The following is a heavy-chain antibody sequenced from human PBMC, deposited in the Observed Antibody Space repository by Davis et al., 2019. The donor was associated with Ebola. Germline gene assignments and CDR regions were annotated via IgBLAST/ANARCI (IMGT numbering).Heavy chain of an antibody. V-gene: IGHV1-2*06. Sequence: ASVKVSCKASGYTFTGYHMHWVRQAPGQGLEWMGRMNPHNGDTNYAQNFQGRVTMTRNTSISTAYMELSRLRYDDTAVYYCARLCSSSCPNDYWGQGTLVTVSS. J-gene: IGHJ4*02. D-gene: IGHD2-2*01. CDR1: GYTFTGYH. CDR3: ARLCSSSCPNDY. CDR2: MNPHNGDT.